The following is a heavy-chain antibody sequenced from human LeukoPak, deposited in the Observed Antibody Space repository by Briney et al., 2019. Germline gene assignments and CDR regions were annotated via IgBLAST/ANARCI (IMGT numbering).Heavy chain of an antibody. V-gene: IGHV1-46*01. CDR1: GYTLTSYY. CDR2: IDPSGGST. Sequence: ASVKVSCKASGYTLTSYYIVWVRQAPGHGLEWMGRIDPSGGSTSYAQKFQGRVTMTRGTSTSTVYMELSSLISEDTAVYYCARNSGSGFDYWGQGTLVTVSS. J-gene: IGHJ4*02. CDR3: ARNSGSGFDY. D-gene: IGHD2-15*01.